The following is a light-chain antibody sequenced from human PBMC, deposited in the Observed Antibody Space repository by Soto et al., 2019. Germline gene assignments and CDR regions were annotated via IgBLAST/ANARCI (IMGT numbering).Light chain of an antibody. J-gene: IGLJ1*01. CDR3: QVWPSSSDLYV. V-gene: IGLV3-21*02. CDR2: DDN. Sequence: SYELTQPPSVSVAPGQTARISCGGDNIGSKRVHWYQQKPGQAPVLVVYDDNDRPSRIPERFSGSNSGNTATLTISRVEAGDEADYYCQVWPSSSDLYVLATGTKLTVL. CDR1: NIGSKR.